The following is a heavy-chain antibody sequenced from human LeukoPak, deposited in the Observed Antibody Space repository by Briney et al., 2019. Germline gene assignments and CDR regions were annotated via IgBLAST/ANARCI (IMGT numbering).Heavy chain of an antibody. D-gene: IGHD6-6*01. CDR3: ARVRAAPAD. J-gene: IGHJ4*02. CDR1: GGSFRGYY. Sequence: PSETLSLTCAVYGGSFRGYYWSWIRQPPGKGLEWIGEINHSGSTNYNPSLKSRVTISVDTSKNQFSLKLSSVTAADTAVYYCARVRAAPADWGQGTLVTVSS. V-gene: IGHV4-34*01. CDR2: INHSGST.